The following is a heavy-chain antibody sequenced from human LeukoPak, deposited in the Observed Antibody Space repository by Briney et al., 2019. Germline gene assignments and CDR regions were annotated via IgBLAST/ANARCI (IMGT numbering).Heavy chain of an antibody. D-gene: IGHD3-22*01. CDR3: ARDDSSGHSTGTAEN. V-gene: IGHV1-2*02. Sequence: GASVKVSCKASGYTFTDYYIHWVRQAPGQGLEWMGWINPKSGGTNYAQKCQGRVTMTRDTSISTAYMELSGLRSDDTAVYYCARDDSSGHSTGTAENWGQGTLVTVSS. J-gene: IGHJ4*02. CDR2: INPKSGGT. CDR1: GYTFTDYY.